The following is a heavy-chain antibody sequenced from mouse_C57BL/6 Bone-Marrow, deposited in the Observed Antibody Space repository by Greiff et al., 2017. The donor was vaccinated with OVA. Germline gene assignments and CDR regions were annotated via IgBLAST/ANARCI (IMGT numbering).Heavy chain of an antibody. CDR3: ARIPYIYYCSSYYFDY. J-gene: IGHJ2*01. CDR2: IYPGSGST. V-gene: IGHV1-55*01. D-gene: IGHD1-1*01. CDR1: GYTFTSYW. Sequence: VQLQQPGAELVKPGASVKMSCKASGYTFTSYWITWVKQRPGQGLEWIGDIYPGSGSTNYNEKFKSKATLTVDTSSSTAYMQLSSLTSEDSAVYYCARIPYIYYCSSYYFDYWGQGTTLTVSS.